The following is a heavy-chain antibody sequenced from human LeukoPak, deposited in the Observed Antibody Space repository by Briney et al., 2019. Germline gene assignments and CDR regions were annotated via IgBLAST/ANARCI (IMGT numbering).Heavy chain of an antibody. CDR1: GGSLSSGGSS. J-gene: IGHJ6*02. V-gene: IGHV4-30-2*01. Sequence: SETLSLTCAVSGGSLSSGGSSWSWIRQPPGKGLEWLVYIYHSGSTYYNPPLKSRVTISVDRSKNQFSLKLSSVTAADTAVYYCARGPYYYYYGMDVWGQGTTVTVSS. CDR2: IYHSGST. CDR3: ARGPYYYYYGMDV.